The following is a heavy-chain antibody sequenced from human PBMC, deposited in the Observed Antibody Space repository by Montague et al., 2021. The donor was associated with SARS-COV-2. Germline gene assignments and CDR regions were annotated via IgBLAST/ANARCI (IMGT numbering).Heavy chain of an antibody. Sequence: SETLSLTCSVSSGSITSYYWSWIRQPPGKRLEWIGYIYYRGSTNYNPSLESRVTISVDTSKNQFSLKLRSMTAADTAVYYCAREGLNNWFDPWGQGTLVTVSS. V-gene: IGHV4-59*01. CDR1: SGSITSYY. CDR2: IYYRGST. J-gene: IGHJ5*02. CDR3: AREGLNNWFDP.